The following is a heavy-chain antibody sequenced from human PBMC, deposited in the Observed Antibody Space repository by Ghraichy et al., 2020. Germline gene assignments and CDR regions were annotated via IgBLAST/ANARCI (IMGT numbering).Heavy chain of an antibody. CDR2: MSGTGYRT. Sequence: GGSLRLSCAASGFTLNTYAMTWVRQAPGKGLEWVSVMSGTGYRTDYADSVQGRFTISRDDSKNTLYLQLNYLRAEDTALSYCARDGYNHISLDVWGQGTLVTVS. J-gene: IGHJ5*02. D-gene: IGHD5-24*01. V-gene: IGHV3-23*01. CDR3: ARDGYNHISLDV. CDR1: GFTLNTYA.